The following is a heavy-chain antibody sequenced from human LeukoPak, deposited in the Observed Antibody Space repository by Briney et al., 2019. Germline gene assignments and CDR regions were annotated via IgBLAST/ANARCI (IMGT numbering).Heavy chain of an antibody. Sequence: AGGSLRLSCAASGFTFSSYGMHWVRQAPGKGLEWVAVISYDGSNKYYADSVKGRFTISRDNSKNTLYLQMNSLRAEDTAVYYCAKAEQQLVLFDAFDIWGRGTMVTVSS. CDR2: ISYDGSNK. J-gene: IGHJ3*02. CDR1: GFTFSSYG. D-gene: IGHD6-13*01. V-gene: IGHV3-30*18. CDR3: AKAEQQLVLFDAFDI.